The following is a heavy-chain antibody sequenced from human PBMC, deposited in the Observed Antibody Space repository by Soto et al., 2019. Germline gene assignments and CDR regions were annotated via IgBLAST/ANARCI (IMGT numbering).Heavy chain of an antibody. CDR1: GYSFTSYW. Sequence: PGQSLKISCKGSGYSFTSYWIGWVRQMPEKGLEWIVILYPVDSDTRYSPSLQGQITISADKSCSTAYLQWSRLKASDNVMYYCARHKARLGYCSSTSCPYYHYGMDVCGQGTTVTVSS. CDR3: ARHKARLGYCSSTSCPYYHYGMDV. D-gene: IGHD2-2*01. J-gene: IGHJ6*02. CDR2: LYPVDSDT. V-gene: IGHV5-51*01.